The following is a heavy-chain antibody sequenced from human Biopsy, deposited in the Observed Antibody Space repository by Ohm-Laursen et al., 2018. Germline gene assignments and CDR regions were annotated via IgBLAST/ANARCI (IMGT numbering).Heavy chain of an antibody. J-gene: IGHJ5*02. CDR1: GYTFTSYD. Sequence: ASVKVSCKASGYTFTSYDITWVRQAPGQGPEWIGWMNPDSGNSNFGQKFRGRVTETSDTSISTAYMELSGLTSDDTATYYCGRAVRNQHLTDPWGQGTLVTVTS. CDR3: GRAVRNQHLTDP. V-gene: IGHV1-8*01. CDR2: MNPDSGNS. D-gene: IGHD2/OR15-2a*01.